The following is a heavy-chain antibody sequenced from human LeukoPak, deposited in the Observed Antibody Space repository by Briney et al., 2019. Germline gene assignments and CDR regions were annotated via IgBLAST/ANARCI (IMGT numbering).Heavy chain of an antibody. J-gene: IGHJ6*04. D-gene: IGHD1-1*01. Sequence: ASVKVSCKASGYTFTSYYMHWVRQAPGQGLEWMGIINPSGGSTSYAQKFQGRVTMTRDTSTSTVYMELSSLRSEDTAVYYCARDTSTGTTFRDYYYYGMDVWGKGTTVIVSS. V-gene: IGHV1-46*01. CDR2: INPSGGST. CDR3: ARDTSTGTTFRDYYYYGMDV. CDR1: GYTFTSYY.